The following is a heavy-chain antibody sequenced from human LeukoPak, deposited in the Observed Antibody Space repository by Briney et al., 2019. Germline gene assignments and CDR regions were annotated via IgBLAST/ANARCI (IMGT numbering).Heavy chain of an antibody. V-gene: IGHV1-2*02. Sequence: ASVKVSCKASGYTFTGYYMHWVRQAPGQGLEWMGWINPNSGGTNYAQKFQGRVTMTRDTSISTAYMELSRLRSDDTAVYYCARDFRGIQLWAFDAFDLWGQGTMVTVSS. CDR3: ARDFRGIQLWAFDAFDL. CDR1: GYTFTGYY. J-gene: IGHJ3*01. D-gene: IGHD5-18*01. CDR2: INPNSGGT.